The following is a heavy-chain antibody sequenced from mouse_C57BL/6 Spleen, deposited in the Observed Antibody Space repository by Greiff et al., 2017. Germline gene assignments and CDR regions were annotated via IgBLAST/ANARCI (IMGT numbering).Heavy chain of an antibody. CDR3: AREEGLLHAMDY. Sequence: QLQQPGAELVKPGASVKLSCKASGYTFTSYWMHWVKQRPGQGLEWIGMIHPNSGSTNYNEKFKSKATLTVDKSSSTAYMQLSSLTSEDSAVYYCAREEGLLHAMDYWGQGTSVTVSS. V-gene: IGHV1-64*01. D-gene: IGHD2-3*01. CDR2: IHPNSGST. CDR1: GYTFTSYW. J-gene: IGHJ4*01.